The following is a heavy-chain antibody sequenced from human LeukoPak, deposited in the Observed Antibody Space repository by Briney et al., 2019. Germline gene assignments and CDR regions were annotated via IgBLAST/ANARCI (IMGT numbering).Heavy chain of an antibody. CDR1: GGSISSGSYY. Sequence: SQTLSLTCTVSGGSISSGSYYWSWIRQPAGKGLEWIGRIYTSGSTNYNPSLKSRVTISVDTSKNQFSLKLSSVTAADTAVYYCARRVVYYYDSSGYYPTFPFDYWGQGTLVTVSS. CDR2: IYTSGST. V-gene: IGHV4-61*02. CDR3: ARRVVYYYDSSGYYPTFPFDY. D-gene: IGHD3-22*01. J-gene: IGHJ4*02.